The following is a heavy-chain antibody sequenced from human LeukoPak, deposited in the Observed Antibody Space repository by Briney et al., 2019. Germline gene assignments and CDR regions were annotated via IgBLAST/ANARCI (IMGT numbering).Heavy chain of an antibody. CDR2: INSDGSST. V-gene: IGHV3-74*01. CDR3: AKAGAVVVVAAKYFDY. J-gene: IGHJ4*02. CDR1: GFTFSSYW. D-gene: IGHD2-15*01. Sequence: GGSLRLSCAASGFTFSSYWMHWVRQAPGKGLVWVSRINSDGSSTSYADSVKGRFTISRDNAKNSLYLQMNSLRAEDTAVYYCAKAGAVVVVAAKYFDYWGQGTLVTVSS.